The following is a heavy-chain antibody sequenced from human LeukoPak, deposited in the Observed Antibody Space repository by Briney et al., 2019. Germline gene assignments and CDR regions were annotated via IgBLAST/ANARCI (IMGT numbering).Heavy chain of an antibody. CDR2: ITGSGGSA. Sequence: GGSLRLSCAASGFTFSSYAMSWVRQAPGKGLEWVSGITGSGGSANYADSVKGRFTISRDNSRNTLYLQMNSLRPEDTALYYCGRENGGSQWTDYWGQGTLVTVSS. CDR1: GFTFSSYA. V-gene: IGHV3-23*01. J-gene: IGHJ4*02. D-gene: IGHD1-26*01. CDR3: GRENGGSQWTDY.